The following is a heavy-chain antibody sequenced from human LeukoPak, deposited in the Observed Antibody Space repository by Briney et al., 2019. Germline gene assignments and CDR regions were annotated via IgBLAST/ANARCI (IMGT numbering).Heavy chain of an antibody. V-gene: IGHV4-61*01. CDR3: ARGGSYEDWFDP. Sequence: SETLSLTCTVSGGSVNSGSYYWSWIRQPPGKGLEWIGYIYYSGSTNYNPSLKSRVTISVDTSKNQFSLKLSSVTAADTAVYYCARGGSYEDWFDPWGQGTLVTVSS. CDR2: IYYSGST. CDR1: GGSVNSGSYY. J-gene: IGHJ5*02. D-gene: IGHD1-26*01.